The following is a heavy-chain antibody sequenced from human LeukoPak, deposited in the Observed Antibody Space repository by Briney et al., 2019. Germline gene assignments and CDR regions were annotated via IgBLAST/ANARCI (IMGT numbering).Heavy chain of an antibody. Sequence: SETLSLTCTVSRGSISSSRYYWVWIRQPPGKRLEWIGSFYYIGGTYYNPSLEGRVTISADSSKNQFSLKLTSVTAADTALYYCARILTTFDSWGQGTLVTVSS. CDR1: RGSISSSRYY. D-gene: IGHD4-11*01. V-gene: IGHV4-39*01. CDR3: ARILTTFDS. J-gene: IGHJ4*02. CDR2: FYYIGGT.